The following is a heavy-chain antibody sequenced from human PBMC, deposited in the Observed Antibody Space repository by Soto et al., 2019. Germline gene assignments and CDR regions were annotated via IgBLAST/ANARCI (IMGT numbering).Heavy chain of an antibody. V-gene: IGHV4-61*01. J-gene: IGHJ5*02. Sequence: SETRSLTCTVSGGSVSSGSYYWSWIRQPPGKGLEWIGYIYYSGSTNYNPSLKSRVTISLDTSKNQFSLKLSSVTAADTAVYYCARGFCSGGSCLVGWFDPWGQGTLVTVSS. CDR1: GGSVSSGSYY. CDR3: ARGFCSGGSCLVGWFDP. CDR2: IYYSGST. D-gene: IGHD2-15*01.